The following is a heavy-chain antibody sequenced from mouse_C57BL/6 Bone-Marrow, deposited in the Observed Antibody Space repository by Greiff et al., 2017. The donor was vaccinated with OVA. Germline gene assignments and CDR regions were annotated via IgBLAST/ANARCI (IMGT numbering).Heavy chain of an antibody. V-gene: IGHV5-6*02. Sequence: EVKLVESGGDLVKPGGSLKLSCAASGFTFSSYGMSWVRQTPDKRLEWVATISSGGSYTYYPDSVKGRFTISRDNAKNTLYLQMSSLKSEDTAMYYCAQGDYWYFDVWGTGTTVTVSS. CDR2: ISSGGSYT. J-gene: IGHJ1*03. CDR1: GFTFSSYG. CDR3: AQGDYWYFDV.